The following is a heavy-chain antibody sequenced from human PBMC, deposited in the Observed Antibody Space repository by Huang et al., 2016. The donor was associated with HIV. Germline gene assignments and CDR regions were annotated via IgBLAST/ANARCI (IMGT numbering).Heavy chain of an antibody. Sequence: QVQLVQSGAEVQKPGASVKVSCEASGYTFTDYKIHWVRQAPGQGRGWMGWRDAKSGGTNEAQKVQGRVAMTRDTSISTAYMELRRLRSDDTAVYYCAKDWSLGSSSFPDYWGQGTLVTVSS. V-gene: IGHV1-2*02. J-gene: IGHJ4*02. CDR1: GYTFTDYK. D-gene: IGHD6-6*01. CDR3: AKDWSLGSSSFPDY. CDR2: RDAKSGGT.